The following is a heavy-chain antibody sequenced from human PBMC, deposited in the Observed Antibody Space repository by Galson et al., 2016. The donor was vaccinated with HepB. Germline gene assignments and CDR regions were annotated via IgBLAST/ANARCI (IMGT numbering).Heavy chain of an antibody. D-gene: IGHD2-8*01. V-gene: IGHV4-59*01. CDR2: IYYSGGT. CDR3: ARTLLGYCTNGVCFPYYYYNGMDV. CDR1: GGSISNYY. J-gene: IGHJ6*02. Sequence: SETLSLTCTVSGGSISNYYWSWIRQPPGKGLEWIGFIYYSGGTNYSPSLKSRVTISVDTSKNQFSLRLSSVTAADTAVYYCARTLLGYCTNGVCFPYYYYNGMDVWGQGTTVTVSS.